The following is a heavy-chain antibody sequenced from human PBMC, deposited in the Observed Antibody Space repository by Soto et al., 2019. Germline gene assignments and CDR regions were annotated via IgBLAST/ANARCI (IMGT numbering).Heavy chain of an antibody. J-gene: IGHJ4*02. V-gene: IGHV1-18*01. D-gene: IGHD3-22*01. Sequence: VASVKVSCKASGYTFTSYGISWVRQAPGQGLEWMGWISAYNGNTNYAQKLQGRVTMTTDTSTSTAYMELRSLRSDDTAVYYCASTLYDSSGYYPAYYFDYWGQGTLVTVSS. CDR1: GYTFTSYG. CDR2: ISAYNGNT. CDR3: ASTLYDSSGYYPAYYFDY.